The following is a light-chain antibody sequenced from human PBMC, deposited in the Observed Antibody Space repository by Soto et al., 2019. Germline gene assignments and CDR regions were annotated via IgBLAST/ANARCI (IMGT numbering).Light chain of an antibody. CDR2: DVS. V-gene: IGLV2-23*02. Sequence: QSALAQPCSVSGSAGESVTISCAGSRFDVVNYDLLSWYRQHPGHAPKLLIYDVSKRPSGVSNRFSGSKSGNPASLTISGLQAEEEGDYYCCSTAGSSMYVFGTGSKVTVL. J-gene: IGLJ1*01. CDR1: RFDVVNYDL. CDR3: CSTAGSSMYV.